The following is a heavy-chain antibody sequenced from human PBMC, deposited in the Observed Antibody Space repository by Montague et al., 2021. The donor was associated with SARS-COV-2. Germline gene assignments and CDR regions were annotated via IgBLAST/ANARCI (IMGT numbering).Heavy chain of an antibody. Sequence: PALVKPTQTLTLTCTFSGFSLSTSGMCVSWIRQPPGKALEWLALIDWDDDKYYSTSLETRLTISKDTSKNQVVLTMTNMDPVDTATYYCARMTTVTYPYYYYYGMDVWGQGITVTVSS. V-gene: IGHV2-70*01. J-gene: IGHJ6*02. CDR3: ARMTTVTYPYYYYYGMDV. D-gene: IGHD4-17*01. CDR1: GFSLSTSGMC. CDR2: IDWDDDK.